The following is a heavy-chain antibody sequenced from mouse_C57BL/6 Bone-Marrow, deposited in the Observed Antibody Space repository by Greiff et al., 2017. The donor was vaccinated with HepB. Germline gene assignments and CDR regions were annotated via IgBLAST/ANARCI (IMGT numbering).Heavy chain of an antibody. V-gene: IGHV1-85*01. D-gene: IGHD1-1*01. CDR3: ASSSTTVVALYYYAMDY. CDR2: IYPRDGST. J-gene: IGHJ4*01. CDR1: GYTFTSYD. Sequence: VKLMESGPELVKPGASVKLSCKASGYTFTSYDINWVKQRPGQGLEWIGWIYPRDGSTKYNEKFKGKATLTVDTSSSTAYMELHSLTSEDSAVYFCASSSTTVVALYYYAMDYWGQGTSVTVSS.